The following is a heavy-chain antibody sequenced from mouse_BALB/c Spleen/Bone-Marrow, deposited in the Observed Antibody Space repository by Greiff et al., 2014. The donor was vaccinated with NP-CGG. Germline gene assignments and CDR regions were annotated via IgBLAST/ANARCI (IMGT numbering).Heavy chain of an antibody. Sequence: VHVKQSXPSLVKPSQTLSLTCSVSGDSITSGYWNWIRKFPGNKLEYMGYISYSGSTYYNPSLKSRISITRDTSKNQYYLRLKSATTEDTATYYCARFGYDYALDYWGQGTSVTVSS. CDR1: GDSITSGY. CDR3: ARFGYDYALDY. D-gene: IGHD2-2*01. CDR2: ISYSGST. V-gene: IGHV3-8*02. J-gene: IGHJ4*01.